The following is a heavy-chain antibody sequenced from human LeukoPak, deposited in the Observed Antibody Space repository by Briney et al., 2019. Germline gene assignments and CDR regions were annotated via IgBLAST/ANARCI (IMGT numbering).Heavy chain of an antibody. CDR2: ISSSGSTI. Sequence: GGSLRLSCAASGFTFSDYYMSWIRQAPGKGLEWVSYISSSGSTIYYADSVKGRFTISRDNAKNSLYLQVNSLRAEDTAVYYCAREPSIVGATTGYFDYWGQGTLVTVSS. D-gene: IGHD1-26*01. V-gene: IGHV3-11*01. CDR1: GFTFSDYY. J-gene: IGHJ4*02. CDR3: AREPSIVGATTGYFDY.